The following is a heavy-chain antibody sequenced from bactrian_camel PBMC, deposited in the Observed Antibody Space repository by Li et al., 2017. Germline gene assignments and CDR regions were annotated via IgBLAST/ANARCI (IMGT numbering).Heavy chain of an antibody. V-gene: IGHV3S53*01. J-gene: IGHJ4*01. CDR2: ITRIHGGT. CDR1: GKTNVLNC. D-gene: IGHD1*01. Sequence: HVQLVESGGGLVQPGGSLNLSCAATGKTNVLNCMGWLRQAPGKEREGVAVITRIHGGTEYADSVKGRFTISFDNDKNTLDLQMNLLKPEDTAMYYCAADFPRRRAPDLLDVLGLAYKGRGTQVTVS.